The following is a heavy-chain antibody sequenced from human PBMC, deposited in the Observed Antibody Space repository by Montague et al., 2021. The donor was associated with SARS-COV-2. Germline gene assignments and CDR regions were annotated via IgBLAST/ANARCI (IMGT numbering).Heavy chain of an antibody. J-gene: IGHJ4*02. CDR2: IYHSGST. CDR1: GGSISSPSYY. CDR3: VRHPRTYNGVWRGYSGGLVYRFDS. Sequence: SETLSLTCSVSGGSISSPSYYWGWIRQSPGKGLEWIGSIYHSGSTYYSPSLKSRLSLSVETSKNQFSLKLTSVTAADTAVYFCVRHPRTYNGVWRGYSGGLVYRFDSWGQGTLVTVSS. V-gene: IGHV4-39*01. D-gene: IGHD3-3*01.